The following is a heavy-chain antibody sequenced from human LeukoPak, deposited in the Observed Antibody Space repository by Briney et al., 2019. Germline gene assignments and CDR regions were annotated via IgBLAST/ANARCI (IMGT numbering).Heavy chain of an antibody. CDR3: ARGPDYGDSY. CDR1: GFTFSSHA. Sequence: GGSLRLSCAASGFTFSSHAMHWVRQAPGKGLEWVAVISYDGSNKYYADSVKGRFTISRDNSKNTLYLQMNSLRAEDTAVYYCARGPDYGDSYWGQGTLVTVSS. J-gene: IGHJ4*02. D-gene: IGHD4-17*01. CDR2: ISYDGSNK. V-gene: IGHV3-30-3*01.